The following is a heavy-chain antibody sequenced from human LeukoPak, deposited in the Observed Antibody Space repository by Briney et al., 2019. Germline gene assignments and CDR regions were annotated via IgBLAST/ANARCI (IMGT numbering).Heavy chain of an antibody. CDR3: ARESFGSGSYPDF. Sequence: PGRSLRLSCAASGFAFNSYAMHWVRQAPGQGLEWVALIWHDGSHKYYSNSVRGQFTISRDNSKNTVSLQMNTLGPEDTAVYYWARESFGSGSYPDFWGQGTLVTVYS. V-gene: IGHV3-33*01. D-gene: IGHD3-10*01. J-gene: IGHJ4*02. CDR2: IWHDGSHK. CDR1: GFAFNSYA.